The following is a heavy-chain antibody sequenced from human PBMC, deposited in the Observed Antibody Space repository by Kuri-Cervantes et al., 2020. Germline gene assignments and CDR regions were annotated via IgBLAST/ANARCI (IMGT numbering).Heavy chain of an antibody. V-gene: IGHV3-7*03. CDR3: ATEPKPSIYCSGGSCYSRLGWDY. D-gene: IGHD2-15*01. CDR2: IRDDGREK. J-gene: IGHJ4*02. CDR1: GFTFSSYW. Sequence: GESLKISCVASGFTFSSYWMSWVRQAPGKGLEWVANIRDDGREKYCADSVEGRFTISRDNAKNSLYLQMSSLRSEDTAVYYCATEPKPSIYCSGGSCYSRLGWDYWGQGTPVTVSS.